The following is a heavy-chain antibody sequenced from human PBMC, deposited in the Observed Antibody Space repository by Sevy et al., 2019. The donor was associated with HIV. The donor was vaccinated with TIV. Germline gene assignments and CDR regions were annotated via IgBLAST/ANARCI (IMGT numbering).Heavy chain of an antibody. CDR1: GFTFSNYW. V-gene: IGHV3-7*01. CDR3: ARDLLVGSTYVFDI. Sequence: GGSLRLSCAGSGFTFSNYWMSWVRQAPGKGLEWVANIKRDGSEKYYVASVKGRFTISRDNPRKSLFLQMNGLSAEDTALYYCARDLLVGSTYVFDIWGRGTMVTVSS. J-gene: IGHJ3*02. CDR2: IKRDGSEK. D-gene: IGHD1-26*01.